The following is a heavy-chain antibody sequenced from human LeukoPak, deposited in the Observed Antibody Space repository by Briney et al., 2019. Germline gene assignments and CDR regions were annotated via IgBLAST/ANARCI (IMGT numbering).Heavy chain of an antibody. CDR1: GFTFSSYA. J-gene: IGHJ4*02. CDR3: AKDVVVVPAAIYSSSWYDY. V-gene: IGHV3-23*01. Sequence: GGSLRLSCAASGFTFSSYAMSWVRQAPGKGLEWVSAISGSGGSTYYADSVKGRFTISRDNSKNTLYLQMNSLRAEDTAVYYCAKDVVVVPAAIYSSSWYDYWGQGTLVTVSS. CDR2: ISGSGGST. D-gene: IGHD2-2*01.